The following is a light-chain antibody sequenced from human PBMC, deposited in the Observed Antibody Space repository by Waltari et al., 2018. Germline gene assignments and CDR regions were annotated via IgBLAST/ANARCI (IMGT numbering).Light chain of an antibody. J-gene: IGKJ1*01. Sequence: EIVLTQSPATLSLSPGERATLSCRASQSLSSNLAWYQQKPGQLPRLLIYGASTRATGIPARLSGSGSGTEFTLTISSLQAEDFAVYYCQERGRTFGQGTKVEIK. CDR2: GAS. V-gene: IGKV3-15*01. CDR3: QERGRT. CDR1: QSLSSN.